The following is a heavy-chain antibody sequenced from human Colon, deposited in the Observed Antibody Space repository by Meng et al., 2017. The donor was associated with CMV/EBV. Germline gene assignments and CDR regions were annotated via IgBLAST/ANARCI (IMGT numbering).Heavy chain of an antibody. D-gene: IGHD3-3*01. CDR2: INPISGGP. CDR1: GFTFSAYY. Sequence: CKASGFTFSAYYIHWVRQAPGQGLEWVGRINPISGGPTYAQKFKGRVTLTRDTSISTDYMEVGRLTSDDTAVYFCARELESGGLDYWGQGTLVTVSS. V-gene: IGHV1-2*06. CDR3: ARELESGGLDY. J-gene: IGHJ4*02.